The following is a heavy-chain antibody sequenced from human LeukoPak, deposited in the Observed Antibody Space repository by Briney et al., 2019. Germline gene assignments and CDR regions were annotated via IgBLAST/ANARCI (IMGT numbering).Heavy chain of an antibody. D-gene: IGHD6-19*01. J-gene: IGHJ6*02. CDR1: GFTFSIYD. CDR2: IGAAGDT. CDR3: ARSSKAESTRYSSGWYSGPPYYYGMDV. V-gene: IGHV3-13*04. Sequence: GGSLRLSCAASGFTFSIYDVHWVRQATGKGLEWVSAIGAAGDTYYPDSVKGRFTISRDNAKNSLYLQMNSLRAEDTAVYYCARSSKAESTRYSSGWYSGPPYYYGMDVWGQGTTVTVSS.